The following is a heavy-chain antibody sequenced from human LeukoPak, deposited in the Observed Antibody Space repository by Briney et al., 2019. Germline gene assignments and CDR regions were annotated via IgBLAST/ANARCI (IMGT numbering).Heavy chain of an antibody. CDR1: GGTFSSYA. CDR3: ARGARYYYDSSGYYYYY. Sequence: SVKVSCKTSGGTFSSYAISWVRQAPGQGLEWMGGIIPIFGTANYAQKFQGRVTITTDESTSTAYMELSSLRSEDTAVYYCARGARYYYDSSGYYYYYWGQGTLVTVSS. V-gene: IGHV1-69*05. CDR2: IIPIFGTA. D-gene: IGHD3-22*01. J-gene: IGHJ4*02.